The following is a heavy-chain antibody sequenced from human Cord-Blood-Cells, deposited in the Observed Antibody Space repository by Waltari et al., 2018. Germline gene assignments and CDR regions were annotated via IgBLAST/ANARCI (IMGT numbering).Heavy chain of an antibody. D-gene: IGHD6-13*01. CDR3: ARDRLISSWFDY. Sequence: QVQLVESGGGVVQPGRSLRLSCAASGFTFSSYGMHWVRQAPGKGLDGGAVIWYDGSNKNYADSVKGRFTISRDNSKNTLYLQMNSLRAEDTAVYYCARDRLISSWFDYWGQGTLVTVSS. V-gene: IGHV3-33*01. CDR1: GFTFSSYG. J-gene: IGHJ4*02. CDR2: IWYDGSNK.